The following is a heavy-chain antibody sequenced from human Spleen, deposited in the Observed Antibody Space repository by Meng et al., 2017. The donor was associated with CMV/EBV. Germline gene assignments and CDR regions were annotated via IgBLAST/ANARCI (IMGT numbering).Heavy chain of an antibody. Sequence: GGSLRLSCVASEFTFSGYWMHWVRQAPGKGLVWVSHINTDGSYTTYADSVKGRFTISRDNAKSTLYLQMNSLRAEDTAVYYCAKDIYDFWSGYPYYYGMDVWGQGTTVTVSS. J-gene: IGHJ6*02. CDR2: INTDGSYT. CDR3: AKDIYDFWSGYPYYYGMDV. CDR1: EFTFSGYW. D-gene: IGHD3-3*01. V-gene: IGHV3-74*01.